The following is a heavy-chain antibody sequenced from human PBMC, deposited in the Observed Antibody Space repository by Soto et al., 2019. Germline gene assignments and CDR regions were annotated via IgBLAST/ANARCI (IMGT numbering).Heavy chain of an antibody. CDR3: ARATRSLEAPYHYYGLDV. CDR2: VFYTGST. Sequence: QVQLQESGPGLVKPSETLSLTCTVSGDSINSGNYYWSWIRQSPGKVLEWLGYVFYTGSTNHNPSRTGRVTFSVVMSRNHFSLRLKSVTAANTGVYYCARATRSLEAPYHYYGLDVWGQGTTVTVSS. V-gene: IGHV4-61*03. J-gene: IGHJ6*02. D-gene: IGHD1-1*01. CDR1: GDSINSGNYY.